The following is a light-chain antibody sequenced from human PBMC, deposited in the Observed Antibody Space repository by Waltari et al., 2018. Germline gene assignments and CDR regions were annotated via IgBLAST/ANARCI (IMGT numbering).Light chain of an antibody. J-gene: IGLJ3*02. Sequence: QSVLTQPPSSSGTPGWRATISCSGSGSNIGSNYVYWYQQLPETAPKHLIYRNNQRPSGVPDRFSGSKSGTSASLAISGLRSEDEADYYCAAWDDSLSGPWVFGGGTKLTVL. CDR2: RNN. CDR3: AAWDDSLSGPWV. V-gene: IGLV1-47*01. CDR1: GSNIGSNY.